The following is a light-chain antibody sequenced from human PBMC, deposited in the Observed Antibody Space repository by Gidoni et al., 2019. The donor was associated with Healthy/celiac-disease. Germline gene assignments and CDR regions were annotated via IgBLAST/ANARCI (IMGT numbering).Light chain of an antibody. Sequence: DIQITQSPSTLSASVGDRVTITCRASQSISSWLAWYQQKPGKAPKLLIYKASSLESGVPSRFSGSGSGTEFTLTISSLQPDDFATYYCQQYNSYPYTFGQGTKREIK. V-gene: IGKV1-5*03. CDR3: QQYNSYPYT. J-gene: IGKJ2*01. CDR1: QSISSW. CDR2: KAS.